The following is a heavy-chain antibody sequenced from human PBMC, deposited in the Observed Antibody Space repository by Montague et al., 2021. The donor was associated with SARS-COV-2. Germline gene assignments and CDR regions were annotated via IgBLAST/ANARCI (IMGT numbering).Heavy chain of an antibody. CDR3: ARETTVQYYYAMDV. D-gene: IGHD3-16*01. Sequence: SLRLSCAASGFSFSNYDMYWVRHATGKGLEWVSGIDTAGHTYYPGSVKGRITISRENANNSLYLQMNSLRDGDTSVYYCARETTVQYYYAMDVWGQGTTVTVSS. CDR2: IDTAGHT. CDR1: GFSFSNYD. J-gene: IGHJ6*02. V-gene: IGHV3-13*04.